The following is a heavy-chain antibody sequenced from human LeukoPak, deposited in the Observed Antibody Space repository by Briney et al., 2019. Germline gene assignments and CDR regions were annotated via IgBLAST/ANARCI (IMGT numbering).Heavy chain of an antibody. CDR1: GGSISSSSYY. V-gene: IGHV3-74*01. CDR2: INSDGSST. J-gene: IGHJ4*02. D-gene: IGHD2-2*02. Sequence: PSETLSLTCTVSGGSISSSSYYWGWVRQAPGKGLVWVSRINSDGSSTSYADSVKGRFTISRDNAKNTLYLQMNSLRAEDTAVYYCARDRYCSSTSCYTSEDYWGQGTLVTVSS. CDR3: ARDRYCSSTSCYTSEDY.